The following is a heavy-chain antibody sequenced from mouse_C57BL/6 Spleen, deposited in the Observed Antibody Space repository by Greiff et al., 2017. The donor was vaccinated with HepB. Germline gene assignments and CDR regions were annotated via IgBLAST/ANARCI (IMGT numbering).Heavy chain of an antibody. CDR3: AIDSSGYGYFDV. V-gene: IGHV1-4*01. CDR1: GYTFTSYT. CDR2: INPSSGYT. D-gene: IGHD3-2*02. J-gene: IGHJ1*03. Sequence: LVESGAELARPGASVKMSCKASGYTFTSYTMHWVKQRPGQGLEWIGYINPSSGYTKYNQKFKDKATLTADKSSSTAYMQLSSLTSEDSAVYYCAIDSSGYGYFDVWGTGTTVTVSS.